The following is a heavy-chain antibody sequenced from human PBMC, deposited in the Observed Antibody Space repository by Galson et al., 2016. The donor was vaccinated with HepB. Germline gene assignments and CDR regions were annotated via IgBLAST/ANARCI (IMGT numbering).Heavy chain of an antibody. CDR2: ITGSGSGK. V-gene: IGHV3-23*01. J-gene: IGHJ6*02. CDR1: GFTFSDYA. D-gene: IGHD6-13*01. Sequence: SLRLSCAASGFTFSDYAMTWVRQAPGKGLEWVAGITGSGSGKYNGGSVKGRFAISRDNSKNTLFLQMNNLRAEDTALYYCAKVTRPGISAPRSGMDVWGRGTTVTVSS. CDR3: AKVTRPGISAPRSGMDV.